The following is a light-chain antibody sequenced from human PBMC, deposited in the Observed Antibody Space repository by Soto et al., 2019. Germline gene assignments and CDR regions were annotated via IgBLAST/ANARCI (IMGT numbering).Light chain of an antibody. CDR1: QSVSSSY. Sequence: EIVLTQSPGTLSLSPGERATLSCRASQSVSSSYLAWYQQKPGQAPRLLIYGASSRATGIPDRFSGSGSGKDFTLTISRLEPEDFGVYYCQKYGSSPLTFGGGAKVDIK. J-gene: IGKJ4*01. CDR3: QKYGSSPLT. CDR2: GAS. V-gene: IGKV3-20*01.